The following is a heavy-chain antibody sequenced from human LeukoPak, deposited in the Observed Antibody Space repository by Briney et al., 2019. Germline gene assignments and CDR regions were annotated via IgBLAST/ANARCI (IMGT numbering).Heavy chain of an antibody. V-gene: IGHV4-59*08. D-gene: IGHD3-22*01. CDR1: GGSISSYY. J-gene: IGHJ5*02. CDR3: ARQKNYYDSSSPNWFDP. Sequence: SETLSLTCTVSGGSISSYYWSWIRQPPGKGLEWIGYIYYSGSTNYNPSLKSRVTISVDTSKNQFSLKLSSVTAADTAVYYCARQKNYYDSSSPNWFDPLGPGNPGHRLL. CDR2: IYYSGST.